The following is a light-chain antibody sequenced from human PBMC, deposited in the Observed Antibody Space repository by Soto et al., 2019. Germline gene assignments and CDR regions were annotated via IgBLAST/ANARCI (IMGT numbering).Light chain of an antibody. V-gene: IGKV3-15*01. J-gene: IGKJ1*01. CDR2: GAS. Sequence: EIVMTQSPATLSVSPGERATLSCRASQSISSNLAWHQQKPGQAPRLLIYGASTRATGMPARFSGSGSGTDFTLTISSLQSEDFAVYYCQHYNNWPPWTFGQGTKVEIK. CDR3: QHYNNWPPWT. CDR1: QSISSN.